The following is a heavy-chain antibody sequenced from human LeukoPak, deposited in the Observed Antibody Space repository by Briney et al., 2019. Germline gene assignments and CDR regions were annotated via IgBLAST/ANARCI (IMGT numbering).Heavy chain of an antibody. Sequence: PGRSLRLSCAASGFTFSSYGIPWVRQAPGKGLEWVANIKQDGSEKYYVDSVKGRFTISRDNAKNSLYLQMNSLRAEDTAVYYCARDRAAGTYNYYYYYGMDVWGQGTTVTVSS. D-gene: IGHD6-13*01. J-gene: IGHJ6*02. CDR3: ARDRAAGTYNYYYYYGMDV. CDR2: IKQDGSEK. CDR1: GFTFSSYG. V-gene: IGHV3-7*01.